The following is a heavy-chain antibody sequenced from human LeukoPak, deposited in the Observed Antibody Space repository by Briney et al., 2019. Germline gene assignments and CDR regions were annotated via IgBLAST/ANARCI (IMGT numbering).Heavy chain of an antibody. V-gene: IGHV3-30*18. D-gene: IGHD1-26*01. CDR3: AKPPEVGATVAYFDY. CDR1: GFTFSGYG. J-gene: IGHJ4*02. CDR2: ISFVGSNQ. Sequence: GGSRRLSCAAAGFTFSGYGMHWVRQAPGKGLEWVALISFVGSNQYYADSVKGRFTISRDNSKKTLYLQMSSLRAEDTAVYYCAKPPEVGATVAYFDYWGQGTLVTVSS.